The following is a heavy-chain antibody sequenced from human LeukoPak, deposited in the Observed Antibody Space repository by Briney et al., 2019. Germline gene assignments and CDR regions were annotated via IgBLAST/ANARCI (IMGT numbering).Heavy chain of an antibody. Sequence: NPSETLSLTCAAYGGSFSGYYWSWIRQPPGKGLEWIGEINHSGSTNYNPSLKSRVTISVDTSKNQFSLKLSSVTAADTAVYYCARDRAGDYDSSGYYGDAFDIWGQGTMVTVSS. CDR2: INHSGST. J-gene: IGHJ3*02. CDR3: ARDRAGDYDSSGYYGDAFDI. D-gene: IGHD3-22*01. V-gene: IGHV4-34*01. CDR1: GGSFSGYY.